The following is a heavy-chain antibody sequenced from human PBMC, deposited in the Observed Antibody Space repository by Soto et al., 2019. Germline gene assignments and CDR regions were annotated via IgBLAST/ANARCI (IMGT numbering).Heavy chain of an antibody. CDR1: GGSLSGYY. J-gene: IGHJ6*02. CDR2: INHSGST. CDR3: ARGFIYYGSGSYYNKDYYYGMDV. Sequence: PSETLSLTCAVYGGSLSGYYWSWIRQPPGKGLEWIGEINHSGSTNYNPSLKSRVTISVDTSKNQFSLKLSSVTAADTAVYYCARGFIYYGSGSYYNKDYYYGMDVWGQGTTVTVSS. V-gene: IGHV4-34*01. D-gene: IGHD3-10*01.